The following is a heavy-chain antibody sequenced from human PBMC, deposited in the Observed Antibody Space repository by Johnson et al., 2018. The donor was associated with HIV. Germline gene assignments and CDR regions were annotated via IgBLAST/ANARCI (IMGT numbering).Heavy chain of an antibody. Sequence: QVQLVESGGGLVKPGGSLRLSCAASGFTFSDYYMSWVRQAPGKGLEWVSYISSSGSTIYYADSVKGRFTISRDNAKNSLYLQMNSLRAEDTAVYYCARDTVRGELELPDGFDIWGQGTMVTVSS. D-gene: IGHD1-7*01. CDR1: GFTFSDYY. CDR3: ARDTVRGELELPDGFDI. J-gene: IGHJ3*02. CDR2: ISSSGSTI. V-gene: IGHV3-11*01.